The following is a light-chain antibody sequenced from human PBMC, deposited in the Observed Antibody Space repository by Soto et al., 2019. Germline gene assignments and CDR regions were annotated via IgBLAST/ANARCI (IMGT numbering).Light chain of an antibody. CDR3: QQYGSSPTRT. Sequence: EIVLTQSPGTLSLSPGERATLSCRASQSISSSYLAWYQQKPGQAPRLLIYGASSRATGTPDRFSGSGSGTDFTLTISRLEPEDLAVYYCQQYGSSPTRTFGQGTKVEIK. V-gene: IGKV3-20*01. CDR2: GAS. J-gene: IGKJ1*01. CDR1: QSISSSY.